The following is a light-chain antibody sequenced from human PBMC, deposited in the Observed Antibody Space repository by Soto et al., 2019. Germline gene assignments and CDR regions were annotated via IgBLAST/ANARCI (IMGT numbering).Light chain of an antibody. V-gene: IGKV1-5*01. J-gene: IGKJ1*01. CDR1: QSIRYY. CDR3: QHHNSYSQT. CDR2: GAS. Sequence: DIQLTQSPPTLSASVGDRVTITCRSSQSIRYYLAWYQQMPGKAPKLLIYGASSLQSGVPSRFSGSGSGTEFTLTISSLQPDDSATYFCQHHNSYSQTFGQGTKVDIK.